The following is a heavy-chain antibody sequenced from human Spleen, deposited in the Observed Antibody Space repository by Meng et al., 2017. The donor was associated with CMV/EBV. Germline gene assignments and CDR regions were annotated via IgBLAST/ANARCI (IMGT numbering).Heavy chain of an antibody. Sequence: SCKASGYTFTNCYIHWVRQAPGQGLEWMGVFNPNGGTTAYAQNFQGRVTMTGDTSTSTVHMELHSLRSEDTAMYFCAAKIEITYFDLWGQGTLVTVSS. CDR1: GYTFTNCY. D-gene: IGHD1-14*01. CDR2: FNPNGGTT. CDR3: AAKIEITYFDL. J-gene: IGHJ4*02. V-gene: IGHV1-46*01.